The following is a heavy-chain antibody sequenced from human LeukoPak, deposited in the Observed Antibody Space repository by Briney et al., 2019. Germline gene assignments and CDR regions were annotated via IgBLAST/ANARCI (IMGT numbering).Heavy chain of an antibody. CDR1: GGSFSGYY. V-gene: IGHV4-34*01. CDR3: ATDSSGWYPHY. D-gene: IGHD6-19*01. Sequence: PSETLSLTCAVYGGSFSGYYWSWIRQPPGKGLGWIGEINHSGSTNYNPSLKSRATISVDTSKNQFSLKLSSVTAADTAVYYCATDSSGWYPHYWGQGTLVTVSS. J-gene: IGHJ4*02. CDR2: INHSGST.